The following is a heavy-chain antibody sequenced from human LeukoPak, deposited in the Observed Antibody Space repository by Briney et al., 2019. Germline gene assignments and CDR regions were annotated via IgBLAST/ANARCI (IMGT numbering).Heavy chain of an antibody. D-gene: IGHD1-1*01. Sequence: ASVNVSPEPSGYTVARYYIHFGRRSPGPQLECMGRIIPSTGSTSYTKNIQYRGTMISDTSTSTVYMELSSLRSEDTAVYYCATDRAYNGFDYWGQGTLVTVSS. CDR2: IIPSTGST. CDR3: ATDRAYNGFDY. J-gene: IGHJ4*02. V-gene: IGHV1-46*01. CDR1: GYTVARYY.